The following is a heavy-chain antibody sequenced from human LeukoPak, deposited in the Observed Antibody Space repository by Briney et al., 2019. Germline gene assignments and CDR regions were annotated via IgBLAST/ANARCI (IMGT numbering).Heavy chain of an antibody. CDR1: GYTFTASY. J-gene: IGHJ4*02. CDR2: ANPTSGRT. Sequence: GASVKVSCKASGYTFTASYLHWVRQAPGLGLEWMGMANPTSGRTNYAQKFRGRVTMTRDTSTSTVYMELTSLRSEDTAVYYCARDSDRMDASPGYWGQGTLVTVSS. V-gene: IGHV1-46*01. CDR3: ARDSDRMDASPGY. D-gene: IGHD2-8*01.